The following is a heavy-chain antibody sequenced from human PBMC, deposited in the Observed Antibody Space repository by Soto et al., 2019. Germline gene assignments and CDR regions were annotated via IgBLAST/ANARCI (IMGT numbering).Heavy chain of an antibody. CDR3: AYRLPYNMNWESGWCDP. J-gene: IGHJ5*02. Sequence: QITLKESGPTLVKPTQTLTLTCTFSGFSLSTHGVAVGWIRQPPGKALECLAILYWDDDKRYNPSLKNRLTITMDTSKNQVVLPITKVDPVDPDTYRCAYRLPYNMNWESGWCDPWGQGTLVKFSS. CDR2: LYWDDDK. CDR1: GFSLSTHGVA. D-gene: IGHD1-7*01. V-gene: IGHV2-5*02.